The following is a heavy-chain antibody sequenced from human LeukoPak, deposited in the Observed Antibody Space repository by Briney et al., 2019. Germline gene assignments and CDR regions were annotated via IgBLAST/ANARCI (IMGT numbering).Heavy chain of an antibody. CDR2: ISYDGRNK. V-gene: IGHV3-30*03. D-gene: IGHD6-19*01. CDR3: ARAPLHSSGWSFDY. J-gene: IGHJ4*02. Sequence: PGGSLRLSCAASGFTFSDYYMSWIRQAPGKGLEWVAVISYDGRNKYYADSVKGRFTISRDNSKNTLYLQMNSLRPEDTAVYYCARAPLHSSGWSFDYWGQGTLVTVSS. CDR1: GFTFSDYY.